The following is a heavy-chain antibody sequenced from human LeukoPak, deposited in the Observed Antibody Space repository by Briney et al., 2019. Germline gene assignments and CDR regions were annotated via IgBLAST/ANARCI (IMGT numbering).Heavy chain of an antibody. D-gene: IGHD3-10*01. CDR2: FDPGDGET. J-gene: IGHJ5*02. CDR1: GYTLTELS. CDR3: ASLNYYGSGSYYNYWFDP. V-gene: IGHV1-24*01. Sequence: ASVKVSCKVSGYTLTELSMHWVRQAPGKGLEWMGGFDPGDGETIYAQKFQGRVTMTEDTSTDTAYMELSSLRSEDTAVYYCASLNYYGSGSYYNYWFDPWGQGTLVTVSS.